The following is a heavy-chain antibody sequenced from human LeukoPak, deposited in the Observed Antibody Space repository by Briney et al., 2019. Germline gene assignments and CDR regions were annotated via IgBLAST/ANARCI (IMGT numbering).Heavy chain of an antibody. CDR3: ARNSGYEKYNWLDP. Sequence: KASETLSLTCTVSGGSISSSSYYWGWIRQPPGKGLEWIGSIYYSGSTYYNPSLKSRVTISVDTSKNQFSLKLSSVTAADTAVYYCARNSGYEKYNWLDPWGQGTLVTVSS. CDR2: IYYSGST. V-gene: IGHV4-39*01. CDR1: GGSISSSSYY. D-gene: IGHD5-12*01. J-gene: IGHJ5*02.